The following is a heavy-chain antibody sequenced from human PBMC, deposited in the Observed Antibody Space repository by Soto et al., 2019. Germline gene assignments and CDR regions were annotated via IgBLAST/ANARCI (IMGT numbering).Heavy chain of an antibody. CDR2: IFSGGST. J-gene: IGHJ4*02. V-gene: IGHV3-53*02. Sequence: EVQLVETGGGLVQPGGSLRLSCAASGFTVFNNYMSWVRQAPGEGLEWVSVIFSGGSTSYADSVKDRFTVSRDSSKNTLYLQMNSLRAEDTAVYYCATHPSSLKWGQGTLVTVSP. CDR3: ATHPSSLK. CDR1: GFTVFNNY.